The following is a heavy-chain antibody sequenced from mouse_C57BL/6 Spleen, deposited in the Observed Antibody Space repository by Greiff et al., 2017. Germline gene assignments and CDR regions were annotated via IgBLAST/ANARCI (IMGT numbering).Heavy chain of an antibody. CDR3: ARNSDYYGSSFYWYFDV. J-gene: IGHJ1*03. D-gene: IGHD1-1*01. Sequence: VQLQQSGPGLVAPSQRLSITCTVSGFSLTSYAISWVRQPPGKGLEWLGVIWTGGGTNYNSALKSRLSISKDNSKSQVFLKMNSLQTDDTARYYCARNSDYYGSSFYWYFDVWGTGTTVTVSS. CDR2: IWTGGGT. CDR1: GFSLTSYA. V-gene: IGHV2-9-1*01.